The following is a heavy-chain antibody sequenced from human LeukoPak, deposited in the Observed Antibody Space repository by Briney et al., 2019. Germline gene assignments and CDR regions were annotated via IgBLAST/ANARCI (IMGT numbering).Heavy chain of an antibody. CDR1: GFTFSSYS. CDR2: ISSSSSYI. CDR3: ARIARGYSYGYDDY. Sequence: GGSLRLSCAVSGFTFSSYSMNWVRQAPGKGLEWVSSISSSSSYIYYADSVKGRFTISRDNAKNSLYLQMNSLSAEDTAVYYCARIARGYSYGYDDYWGQGTLVTVSS. J-gene: IGHJ4*02. D-gene: IGHD5-18*01. V-gene: IGHV3-21*01.